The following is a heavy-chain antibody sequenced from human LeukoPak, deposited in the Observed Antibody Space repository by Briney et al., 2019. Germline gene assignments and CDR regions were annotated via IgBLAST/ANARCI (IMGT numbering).Heavy chain of an antibody. J-gene: IGHJ4*02. Sequence: GGSLRLSCAASGFTFSSYAMSWVRQAPGKGLEWVSAISGSGGSTYYADSVKGRFTISRDNSKNTLYLQMNSLRAEDTAVYYCARGVDARYYSDTTGSIDYWGQGTLVTVSS. CDR2: ISGSGGST. V-gene: IGHV3-23*01. CDR3: ARGVDARYYSDTTGSIDY. CDR1: GFTFSSYA. D-gene: IGHD3-22*01.